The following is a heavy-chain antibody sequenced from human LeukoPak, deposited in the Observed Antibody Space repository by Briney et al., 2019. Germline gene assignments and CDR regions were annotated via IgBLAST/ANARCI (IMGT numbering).Heavy chain of an antibody. CDR1: GFTFSDHH. V-gene: IGHV3-72*01. CDR2: SKNRANAHST. Sequence: GGSLRLSCAVSGFTFSDHHMDWVRQAPGKGLEWIGRSKNRANAHSTVYAASVKGRFTFSRDDPKNSLYLQMDSLKDEDTAVYYCSRIFYHGSTGYYPDHWGQGTLVTVSS. D-gene: IGHD3-9*01. J-gene: IGHJ4*02. CDR3: SRIFYHGSTGYYPDH.